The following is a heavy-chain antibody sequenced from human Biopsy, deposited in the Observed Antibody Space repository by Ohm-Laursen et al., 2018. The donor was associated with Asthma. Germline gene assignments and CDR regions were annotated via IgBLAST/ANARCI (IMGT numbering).Heavy chain of an antibody. D-gene: IGHD3-22*01. J-gene: IGHJ3*01. CDR3: VKDTYEDDYGYYTFDV. V-gene: IGHV3-23*01. CDR2: IKTNRRGA. Sequence: LRLSCTASGFTFGDYWMSWARQAPGKGLEWVSTIKTNRRGADYPDPAKGRFTISRDDSKNTLYLQMSSLRAEDTAVYYCVKDTYEDDYGYYTFDVWGQGTMVTVSS. CDR1: GFTFGDYW.